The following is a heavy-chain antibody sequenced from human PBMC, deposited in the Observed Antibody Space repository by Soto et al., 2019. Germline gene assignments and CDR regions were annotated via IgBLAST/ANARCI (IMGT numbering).Heavy chain of an antibody. D-gene: IGHD6-19*01. J-gene: IGHJ4*02. V-gene: IGHV3-21*01. CDR2: ISSSSSYI. Sequence: SLRLSCEASGFTFSSCSMNWVRQAPGKGLEWVSSISSSSSYIYYADSVKGRFTISRDNAKNSLYLQMNSLRAEDTAVYYCARGLAVAGIDYWGQGTLVTVSS. CDR1: GFTFSSCS. CDR3: ARGLAVAGIDY.